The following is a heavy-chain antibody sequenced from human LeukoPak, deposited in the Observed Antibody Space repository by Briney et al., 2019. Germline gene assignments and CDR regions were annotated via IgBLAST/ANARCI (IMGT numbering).Heavy chain of an antibody. J-gene: IGHJ4*02. CDR2: ISYDANDK. V-gene: IGHV3-30-3*01. Sequence: GRSLRLSCAASGFTFSSYAMHWVRQAPGKGLEWVAVISYDANDKYYADSVKGRFTISRDNSKNTLYLQMNSLRAEDTAVYYCARGPAPEFDYWGQGTLVTVSS. CDR1: GFTFSSYA. D-gene: IGHD1-14*01. CDR3: ARGPAPEFDY.